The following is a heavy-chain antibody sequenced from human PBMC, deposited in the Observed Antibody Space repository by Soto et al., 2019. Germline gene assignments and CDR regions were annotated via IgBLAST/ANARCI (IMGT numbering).Heavy chain of an antibody. V-gene: IGHV3-48*02. CDR1: GFTFSDYS. CDR2: ISGSSSTM. CDR3: ARDLGYNYGHPFDY. J-gene: IGHJ4*02. D-gene: IGHD5-18*01. Sequence: GGSLRLSCAASGFTFSDYSMTWVRQAPGKGLEWISYISGSSSTMYYADSVKGRFTISRDNAKNSLYLQMNSLRDEDTAVYYCARDLGYNYGHPFDYWGQGTRVTVSS.